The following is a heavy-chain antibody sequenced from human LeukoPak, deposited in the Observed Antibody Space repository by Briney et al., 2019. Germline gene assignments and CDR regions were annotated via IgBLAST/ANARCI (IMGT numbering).Heavy chain of an antibody. V-gene: IGHV4-34*01. CDR3: ARGLSYRGGDCYGWLLRLNTPGFDY. CDR2: INHSGST. J-gene: IGHJ4*02. D-gene: IGHD2-21*02. CDR1: GGSFSGYY. Sequence: SETLSLTCAVYGGSFSGYYWSWIRQPPGKGLEWIGEINHSGSTNYNPSLKSRVTISVDTSKNQFSLKLSSVTAADTAVYYCARGLSYRGGDCYGWLLRLNTPGFDYWGQGTLVTVSS.